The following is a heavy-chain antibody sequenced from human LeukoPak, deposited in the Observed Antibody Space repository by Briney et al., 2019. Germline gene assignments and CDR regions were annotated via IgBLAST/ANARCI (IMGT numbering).Heavy chain of an antibody. CDR3: AKDQRGASTY. Sequence: GGSLRLSCAASEFTFSSYAMSWVRQAPGKGLEGVSAISGSGGSTYYADSVKGRFTISRDNSKNTLYLQMNSLRAEDTAVYYCAKDQRGASTYWGQGTLVTVSS. CDR1: EFTFSSYA. D-gene: IGHD6-25*01. J-gene: IGHJ4*02. CDR2: ISGSGGST. V-gene: IGHV3-23*01.